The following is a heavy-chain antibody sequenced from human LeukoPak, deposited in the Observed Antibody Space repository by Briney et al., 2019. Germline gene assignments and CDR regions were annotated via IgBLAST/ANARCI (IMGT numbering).Heavy chain of an antibody. Sequence: GGSLRLSCAASGFTFSSYAMSWVRQAPGKGLEWVSRINSDGSSTSYADSVKGRFTISRDNAKNTLYLQMNSLRAEDTAVYYCARDPWIVATISWGQGTLVTVSS. V-gene: IGHV3-74*01. D-gene: IGHD5-12*01. CDR3: ARDPWIVATIS. J-gene: IGHJ5*02. CDR2: INSDGSST. CDR1: GFTFSSYA.